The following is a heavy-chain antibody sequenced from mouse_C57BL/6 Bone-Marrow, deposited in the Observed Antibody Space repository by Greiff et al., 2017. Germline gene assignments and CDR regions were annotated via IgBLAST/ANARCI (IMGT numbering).Heavy chain of an antibody. V-gene: IGHV7-3*01. Sequence: EVQLVESGGGLVQPGGSLSLSCAASGFTFTDYYMSWVRQPPGKALEWLGFIRNKANGYTTEYSASVKGRFTISRDNSQSILYLQRNALRAEDSATYYCARFYGPGVYFDYWGQGTTLTVSS. CDR1: GFTFTDYY. CDR3: ARFYGPGVYFDY. D-gene: IGHD1-2*01. CDR2: IRNKANGYTT. J-gene: IGHJ2*01.